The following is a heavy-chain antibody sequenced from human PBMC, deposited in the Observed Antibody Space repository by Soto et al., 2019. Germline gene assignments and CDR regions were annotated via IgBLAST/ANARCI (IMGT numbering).Heavy chain of an antibody. CDR1: GASISSGDYY. CDR3: TRHEGGAAADRPLDY. J-gene: IGHJ4*02. Sequence: SETLSLTCSVSGASISSGDYYWSWIRQHPGKGLEWIGYIYDSGSTYYNPSLKSRVTMSVDTSTNQFSLKLNSVTAADTAVYYCTRHEGGAAADRPLDYWGQGTLVTVSS. CDR2: IYDSGST. V-gene: IGHV4-30-4*08. D-gene: IGHD6-13*01.